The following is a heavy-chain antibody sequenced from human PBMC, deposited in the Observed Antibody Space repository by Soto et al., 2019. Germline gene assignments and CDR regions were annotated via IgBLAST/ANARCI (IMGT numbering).Heavy chain of an antibody. CDR2: ISGSGGST. J-gene: IGHJ3*02. D-gene: IGHD6-13*01. V-gene: IGHV3-23*01. Sequence: HPGGSLRLSCAASGFTFSSYAMNWVRQAPGKGLEWVSGISGSGGSTYYADSVKGRFTISRDNSKNTLYLQMNSLRAEDTALYYCAKDRGSSTWYNDFDIWGQATMVTVS. CDR1: GFTFSSYA. CDR3: AKDRGSSTWYNDFDI.